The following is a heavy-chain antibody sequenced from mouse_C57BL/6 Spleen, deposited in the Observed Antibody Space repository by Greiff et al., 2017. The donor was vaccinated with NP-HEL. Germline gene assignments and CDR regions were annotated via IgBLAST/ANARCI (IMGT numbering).Heavy chain of an antibody. V-gene: IGHV1-19*01. D-gene: IGHD2-2*01. J-gene: IGHJ4*01. Sequence: VQLQQSGPVLVKPGASVKMSCKASGYTFTDYYMNWVKQSHGKSLEWIGVINPYNGGTSYNQKFKGKATLTVDKSSSTAYMELNSLTSEDSAVYYCANDYYGYDDAMDYWGQGTSVTVSS. CDR2: INPYNGGT. CDR1: GYTFTDYY. CDR3: ANDYYGYDDAMDY.